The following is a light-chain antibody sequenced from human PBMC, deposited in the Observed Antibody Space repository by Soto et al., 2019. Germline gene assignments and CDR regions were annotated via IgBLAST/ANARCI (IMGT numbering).Light chain of an antibody. J-gene: IGKJ1*01. CDR3: QQYGSLPRT. CDR2: GAS. V-gene: IGKV3-20*01. CDR1: QSVSSSY. Sequence: EIVLTQSPGTLSLSPGERATLSCRASQSVSSSYLAWYQQKPGQAPRLLIYGASSRATGIPDRFSGSGSGTDFTLTISRLEPEDFAVYYFQQYGSLPRTFGQGTKVEIK.